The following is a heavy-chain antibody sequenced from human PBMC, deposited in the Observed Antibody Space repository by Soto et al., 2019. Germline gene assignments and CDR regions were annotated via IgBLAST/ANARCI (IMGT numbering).Heavy chain of an antibody. D-gene: IGHD2-2*01. CDR2: INPNSGGT. V-gene: IGHV1-2*04. J-gene: IGHJ6*02. Sequence: ASVKVSCKASGYTFTGYDMHWVRQAPGRGLEWMGWINPNSGGTNYAQKFQGWVTMTRDTSISTAYMELSRLRSDDTAVYYCAVPYCSSTSCPHYYGMDVWGQGTTVTVSS. CDR3: AVPYCSSTSCPHYYGMDV. CDR1: GYTFTGYD.